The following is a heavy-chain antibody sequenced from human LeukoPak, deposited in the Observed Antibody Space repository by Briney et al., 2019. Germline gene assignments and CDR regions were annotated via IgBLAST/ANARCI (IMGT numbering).Heavy chain of an antibody. CDR1: GGSISSSSYY. Sequence: KTSETLSLTCTVSGGSISSSSYYWGWIRQPPGKGLEWIGGIYYSGSTYYNPSLKSRVTISVDTSKNQFSLKLSSVTAADTAVYYCARHFRSYDILTGYYLNAFDIWGQGTMVTVSS. V-gene: IGHV4-39*01. CDR3: ARHFRSYDILTGYYLNAFDI. J-gene: IGHJ3*02. D-gene: IGHD3-9*01. CDR2: IYYSGST.